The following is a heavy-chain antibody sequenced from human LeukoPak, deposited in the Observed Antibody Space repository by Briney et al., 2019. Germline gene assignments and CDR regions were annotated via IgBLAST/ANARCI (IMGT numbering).Heavy chain of an antibody. CDR2: IYYSGST. Sequence: SETLSLXCTVSGGSISSYYWSWIRQPPGKGLEWIGYIYYSGSTNYNPSLKSRVTISVDTSKNQFSLKLSSVTAADTAVYYCARAPIGRGAFDIWGQGTMVTVSS. V-gene: IGHV4-59*01. J-gene: IGHJ3*02. CDR1: GGSISSYY. CDR3: ARAPIGRGAFDI.